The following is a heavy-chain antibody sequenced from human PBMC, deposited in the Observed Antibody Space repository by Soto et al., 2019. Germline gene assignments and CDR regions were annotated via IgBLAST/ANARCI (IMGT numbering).Heavy chain of an antibody. Sequence: VQLVEAGGGVVQPGRSLRLSCAAPGFTFSDYAMHWVRQAPGKGQEWVAVVSHDGRNTHYADSVKGRFTISRDSSKNTVSLEMTSLRAEDTAVYYCAKGGRQWLVTSDFNYWGQGALVTVSS. CDR1: GFTFSDYA. V-gene: IGHV3-30*18. D-gene: IGHD6-19*01. CDR3: AKGGRQWLVTSDFNY. CDR2: VSHDGRNT. J-gene: IGHJ4*02.